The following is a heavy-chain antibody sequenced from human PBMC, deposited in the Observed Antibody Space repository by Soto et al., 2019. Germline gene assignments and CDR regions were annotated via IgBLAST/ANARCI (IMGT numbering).Heavy chain of an antibody. D-gene: IGHD6-19*01. CDR3: ARESPSSQWLPTRYFDY. CDR2: ISGGGETI. J-gene: IGHJ4*02. Sequence: WGSLRLSCAASRFTFIDYSINCFRHSPLKGLEWVSYISGGGETIYYADSVRGRFTISRDNAKNSLFLQMNSLRDEDTAVYYCARESPSSQWLPTRYFDYWGQGTQVTVSS. V-gene: IGHV3-48*02. CDR1: RFTFIDYS.